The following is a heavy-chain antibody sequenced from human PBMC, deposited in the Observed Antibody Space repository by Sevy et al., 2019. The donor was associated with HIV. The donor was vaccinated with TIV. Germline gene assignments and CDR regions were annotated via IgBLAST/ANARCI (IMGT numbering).Heavy chain of an antibody. V-gene: IGHV3-53*01. J-gene: IGHJ3*02. CDR2: IYSGVTT. CDR1: GFTVGSNY. Sequence: RGSLRLSCAASGFTVGSNYMSWVRQAPGKGLEWVSIIYSGVTTSYADSVKGRFTISRDNSKNTLYLQMNSLRAEDTAVYYCARVSVYYYDSSGYYTTGNAFDIWGQGTMVTVSS. D-gene: IGHD3-22*01. CDR3: ARVSVYYYDSSGYYTTGNAFDI.